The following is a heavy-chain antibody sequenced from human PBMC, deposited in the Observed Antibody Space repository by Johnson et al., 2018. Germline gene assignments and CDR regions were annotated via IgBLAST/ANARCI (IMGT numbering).Heavy chain of an antibody. V-gene: IGHV3-11*01. CDR1: GFTFRDYY. CDR2: ISSSGAAI. Sequence: QVQLVQSGGRLVKXGGSXRLXCAASGFTFRDYYMSWIRQAPGQGLEWISYISSSGAAIYYADSVKGRFTISRDSPKNSLYLQMNNVRADETAVYYCARGPLHCTSDSCSPQNWLDPWGQGTLVTVSS. CDR3: ARGPLHCTSDSCSPQNWLDP. J-gene: IGHJ5*02. D-gene: IGHD2-2*01.